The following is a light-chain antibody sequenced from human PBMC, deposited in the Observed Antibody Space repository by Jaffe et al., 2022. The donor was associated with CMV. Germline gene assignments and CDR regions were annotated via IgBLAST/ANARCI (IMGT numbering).Light chain of an antibody. Sequence: SSELTQDPAVSVALGQTVRITCQGDSLRSYYASWYQQKPRQAPVLVVYGKNNRPSGIPDRFSGSSSGNTASLTITGAQAEDEADYYCNSRDSSASRVFGGGTKLTVL. CDR1: SLRSYY. CDR2: GKN. J-gene: IGLJ2*01. V-gene: IGLV3-19*01. CDR3: NSRDSSASRV.